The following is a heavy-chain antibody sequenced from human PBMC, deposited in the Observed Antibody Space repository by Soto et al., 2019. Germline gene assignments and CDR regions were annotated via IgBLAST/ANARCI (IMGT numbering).Heavy chain of an antibody. D-gene: IGHD7-27*01. CDR1: GFTFSSYA. CDR2: ISYDGSNK. Sequence: AGGSLRLSCAASGFTFSSYAMHWVRQAPGKGLEWVAVISYDGSNKYYADSVKGRFTISRDNSKNTLYLQMNSLRAEDTAVYYCARGGPLETGEFDYWGQGTLVTVSS. J-gene: IGHJ4*02. V-gene: IGHV3-30-3*01. CDR3: ARGGPLETGEFDY.